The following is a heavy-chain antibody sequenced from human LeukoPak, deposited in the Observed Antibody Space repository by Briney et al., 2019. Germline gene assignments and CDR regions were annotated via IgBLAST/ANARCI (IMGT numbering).Heavy chain of an antibody. CDR1: GDSVSSNSAA. V-gene: IGHV6-1*01. D-gene: IGHD1-26*01. Sequence: SQTLSLTCAISGDSVSSNSAAWNWIRRSPSRGLEWLGRTYYRSKWYNDYAVSVKSRITINPDTPKNQFSLQLNSVTPEDTAVYYCARDRMRLYSGSYWIFDYWGQGTLVTVSS. J-gene: IGHJ4*02. CDR2: TYYRSKWYN. CDR3: ARDRMRLYSGSYWIFDY.